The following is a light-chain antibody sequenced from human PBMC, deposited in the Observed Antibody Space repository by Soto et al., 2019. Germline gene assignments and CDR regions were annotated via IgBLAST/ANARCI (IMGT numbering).Light chain of an antibody. Sequence: IVMTQSPAVLSVSAGERTTLSCRTSQNIRFNLAWYQQKPGQAPRLLISAASTRATGIPARFSGSGSRTEFHLTISSLQSEDFAIYYCHQYDNWPGAFGQGTKVDIK. V-gene: IGKV3-15*01. J-gene: IGKJ1*01. CDR2: AAS. CDR1: QNIRFN. CDR3: HQYDNWPGA.